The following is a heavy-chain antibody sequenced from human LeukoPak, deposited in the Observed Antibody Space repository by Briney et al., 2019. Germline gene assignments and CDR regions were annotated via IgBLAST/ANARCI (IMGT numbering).Heavy chain of an antibody. CDR2: INSDGSST. J-gene: IGHJ6*03. CDR3: ARDRTYSSGSGYYMDV. D-gene: IGHD6-19*01. V-gene: IGHV3-74*01. CDR1: GFISSSYW. Sequence: GSLRLSCTVSGFISSSYWMNWVRQAPGKGLVWVSRINSDGSSTTYADSVKGRFTISRDNAKNTLYLQMNSLRVEDTAVYYCARDRTYSSGSGYYMDVWGKGTTVTVSS.